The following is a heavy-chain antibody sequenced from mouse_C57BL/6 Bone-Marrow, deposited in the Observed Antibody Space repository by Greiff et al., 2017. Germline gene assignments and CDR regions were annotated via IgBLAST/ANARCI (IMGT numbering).Heavy chain of an antibody. CDR3: TRYGRSAWFAY. J-gene: IGHJ3*01. D-gene: IGHD1-1*01. Sequence: EVQGVESGGGLVQPGGSMKLSCAASGFTFSDAWMDWVRQSPGKGLEWVAEIRNKANNHATYYAESVKGRFTISRDDSKSSLYLQMNSLRAEDTGIYYCTRYGRSAWFAYWGQGTLVTVSA. CDR1: GFTFSDAW. V-gene: IGHV6-6*01. CDR2: IRNKANNHAT.